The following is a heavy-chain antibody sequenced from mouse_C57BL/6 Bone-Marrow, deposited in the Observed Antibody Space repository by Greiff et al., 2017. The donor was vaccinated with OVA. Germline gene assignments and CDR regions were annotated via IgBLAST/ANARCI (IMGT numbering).Heavy chain of an antibody. CDR3: AIYYDYDVGMDY. Sequence: EVQGVESGGGLVKPGGSLKLSCAASGFTFSDYGMHWVRQAPEKGLEWVAYISSGSSTIYYADTVKGRFTISRDNATNTLFLQMTSLRSEDTAMYYCAIYYDYDVGMDYWGQGTSVTVSS. CDR2: ISSGSSTI. D-gene: IGHD2-4*01. V-gene: IGHV5-17*01. CDR1: GFTFSDYG. J-gene: IGHJ4*01.